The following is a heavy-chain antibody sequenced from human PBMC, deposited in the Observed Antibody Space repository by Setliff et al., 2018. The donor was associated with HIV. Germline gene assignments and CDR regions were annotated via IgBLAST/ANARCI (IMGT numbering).Heavy chain of an antibody. D-gene: IGHD3-10*01. V-gene: IGHV4-34*01. CDR2: ISQSGTT. CDR1: GGSFSASY. Sequence: SETLSLTCAVYGGSFSASYWSWIRQAPGKGLEWIGSISQSGTTYYSPSLKNRVTISVDTSRNRFSLKLGSVSASDTANYYCARQPLYFGEPYYFDYWGLGTLVTVSS. CDR3: ARQPLYFGEPYYFDY. J-gene: IGHJ4*02.